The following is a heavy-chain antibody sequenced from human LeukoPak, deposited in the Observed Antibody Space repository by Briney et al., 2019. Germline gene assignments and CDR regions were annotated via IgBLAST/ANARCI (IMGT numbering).Heavy chain of an antibody. CDR2: IYYSGST. Sequence: PSETLSLTCAVYGGSFSGYYWSWLRQPPGKGLEWIGYIYYSGSTYYNPALKSRVTISVDTSKNQFSLKLSSVTAADTAVYYCARAPPGRTGVDYWGQGTLVSVSS. D-gene: IGHD1-14*01. V-gene: IGHV4-34*01. CDR1: GGSFSGYY. CDR3: ARAPPGRTGVDY. J-gene: IGHJ4*02.